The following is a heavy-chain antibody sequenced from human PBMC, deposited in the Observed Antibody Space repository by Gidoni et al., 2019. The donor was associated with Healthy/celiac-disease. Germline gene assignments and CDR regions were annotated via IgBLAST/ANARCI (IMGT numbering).Heavy chain of an antibody. V-gene: IGHV3-23*01. CDR1: GFTFSSYA. J-gene: IGHJ4*02. CDR2: ISGSGGST. CDR3: AKDSGWLQSIL. Sequence: EVQLLESGGGLVQPGGSLRLSCAASGFTFSSYAMSWVRQAPGKGLEWVAAISGSGGSTYYADSVKGRFTNSRDNSKNTLYLQMNSLRAEDTAVYYCAKDSGWLQSILWGQGTLVTVSS. D-gene: IGHD5-12*01.